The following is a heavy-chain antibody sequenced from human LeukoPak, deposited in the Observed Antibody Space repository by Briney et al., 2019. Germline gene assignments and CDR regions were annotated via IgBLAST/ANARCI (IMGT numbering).Heavy chain of an antibody. CDR1: GGSFSGYY. D-gene: IGHD3-10*01. J-gene: IGHJ4*02. CDR3: ARHAMADYYGSGSSDY. V-gene: IGHV4-34*01. Sequence: SETLSLTCAVYGGSFSGYYWSWIRQPPGKGLEWIGSIYYSGSTYYNPSLKSRVTISVDTSKNQFSLKLSSVTAADTAVYYCARHAMADYYGSGSSDYWGQGTLVTVSS. CDR2: IYYSGST.